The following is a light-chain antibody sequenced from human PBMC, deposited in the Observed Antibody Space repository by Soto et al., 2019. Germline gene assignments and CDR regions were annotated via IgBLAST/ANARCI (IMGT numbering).Light chain of an antibody. Sequence: EIVMTQSPATLSVSPVERATLSCMASQSVSSNLAWYQQKPGQAPRLLIYGASTRATGIPARFSGSGSGTDFTLTISRLEPEDFAVYYCQQYGSSPRTFGQGTRLEIK. CDR3: QQYGSSPRT. V-gene: IGKV3-15*01. J-gene: IGKJ5*01. CDR1: QSVSSN. CDR2: GAS.